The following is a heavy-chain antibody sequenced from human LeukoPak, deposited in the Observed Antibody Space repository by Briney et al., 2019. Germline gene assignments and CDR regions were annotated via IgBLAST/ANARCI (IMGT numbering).Heavy chain of an antibody. Sequence: ASVKVSCKASGYTFTSYGISWVRQAPGQGLEWMGWISAYNGNTNYAQKLQGRVTMTTDTSTSTAYMELRSLRSDDTAVYYCARDPYDSSGYYGLGFDYWGQGTLVTVSS. CDR3: ARDPYDSSGYYGLGFDY. CDR2: ISAYNGNT. J-gene: IGHJ4*02. D-gene: IGHD3-22*01. V-gene: IGHV1-18*01. CDR1: GYTFTSYG.